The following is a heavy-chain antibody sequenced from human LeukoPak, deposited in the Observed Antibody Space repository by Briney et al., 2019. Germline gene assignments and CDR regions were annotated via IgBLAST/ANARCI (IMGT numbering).Heavy chain of an antibody. Sequence: ASVKVSCKASGYTFTSCDINWVRQATGQGLEWMGWMNPNSGNTGYGQSFQGRITMTRDISIGTAYMELSNLTSEDTATYHCTRGSSGRRDNWGQGTLVTVSA. CDR2: MNPNSGNT. J-gene: IGHJ4*02. CDR1: GYTFTSCD. V-gene: IGHV1-8*01. D-gene: IGHD6-19*01. CDR3: TRGSSGRRDN.